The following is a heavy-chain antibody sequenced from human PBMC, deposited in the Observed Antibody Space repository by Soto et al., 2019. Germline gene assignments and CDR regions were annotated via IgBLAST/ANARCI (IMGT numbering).Heavy chain of an antibody. CDR1: GFTFSNAW. CDR3: TTDPCSSTSCYRPTLDNYYYYMDV. J-gene: IGHJ6*03. CDR2: IKSKTDGGTT. Sequence: EVQLVESGGGLVKPGGSLRLSCAASGFTFSNAWMSWVRQAPGKGLEWVGRIKSKTDGGTTDYAAPVKGRFTISRDDSKNTLYLQMNSLKTEDTAVYYCTTDPCSSTSCYRPTLDNYYYYMDVWGKGTTVTVSS. D-gene: IGHD2-2*01. V-gene: IGHV3-15*01.